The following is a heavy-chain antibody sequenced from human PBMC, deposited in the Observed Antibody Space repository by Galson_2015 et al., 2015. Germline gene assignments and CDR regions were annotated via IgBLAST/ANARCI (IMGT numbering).Heavy chain of an antibody. CDR3: ARDLGSPGSPLDP. J-gene: IGHJ5*02. V-gene: IGHV1-3*01. Sequence: SVKVSCKASGYTFAYHVIHWVRQAPGQRLEWMGWISGGNGNTKYSQKSQGRVTMTKDASASTGYMELSSLRFEDTGVYYCARDLGSPGSPLDPWGQGTLVTVSS. CDR1: GYTFAYHV. D-gene: IGHD2-2*01. CDR2: ISGGNGNT.